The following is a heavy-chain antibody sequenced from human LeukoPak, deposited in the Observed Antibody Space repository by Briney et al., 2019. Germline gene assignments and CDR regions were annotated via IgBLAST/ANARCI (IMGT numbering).Heavy chain of an antibody. D-gene: IGHD3-22*01. J-gene: IGHJ4*02. CDR2: ISYDGSNK. CDR1: GFTFSSYG. CDR3: AKDRYYDSSGYGIFDY. Sequence: PGGSLRLSCAASGFTFSSYGMHWVRQAPGKGLEWVAVISYDGSNKYYADSMKGRFTISRDNSKNTLYLQMNSLRAEDTAVYYCAKDRYYDSSGYGIFDYWGQGTLVTVSS. V-gene: IGHV3-30*18.